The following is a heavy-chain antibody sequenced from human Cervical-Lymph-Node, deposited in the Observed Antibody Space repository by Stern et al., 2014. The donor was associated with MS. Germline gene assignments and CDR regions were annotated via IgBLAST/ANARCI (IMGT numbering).Heavy chain of an antibody. D-gene: IGHD2-2*02. CDR1: GFTFSSYA. CDR2: ISYDGNNT. V-gene: IGHV3-30-3*01. Sequence: VPLVESGGGVVQPGRSLRLSCAASGFTFSSYAMHWVRQAPGKGLEWVAVISYDGNNTYYADSVKCRFTISRDNSKNTLYLQMDSLGPEDTAVYYCASRQYCTTTSCYRGFDYWGQGTLVIVSS. J-gene: IGHJ4*02. CDR3: ASRQYCTTTSCYRGFDY.